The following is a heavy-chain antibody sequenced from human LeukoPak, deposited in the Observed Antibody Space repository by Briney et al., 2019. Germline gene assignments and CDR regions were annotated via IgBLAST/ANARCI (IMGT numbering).Heavy chain of an antibody. J-gene: IGHJ5*02. CDR3: ARVRSGYDSGWFDP. V-gene: IGHV4-39*07. D-gene: IGHD5-12*01. CDR1: GGSISSSSYY. CDR2: IYYSGST. Sequence: SETLSLTCTVSGGSISSSSYYWGWIRQPPGKGLEWIGSIYYSGSTYYNPSLKSRVTISVDTSKNQFSLKLSSVTAADTAVYYCARVRSGYDSGWFDPWGQGTLVTVSS.